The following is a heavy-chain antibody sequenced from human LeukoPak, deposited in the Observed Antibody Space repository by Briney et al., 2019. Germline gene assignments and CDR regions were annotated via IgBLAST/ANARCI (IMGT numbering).Heavy chain of an antibody. V-gene: IGHV4-39*01. CDR1: GDSITNSNYY. CDR2: IYYTGST. Sequence: PSETLSLTCTVSGDSITNSNYYWGWFRQPPGKGLEWIGSIYYTGSTHYNPSLKSRVTISVDTSKNQFSLKLSSVNAADTAVFYCARRLGSAWYFDYWGQGTLVTVSS. D-gene: IGHD6-25*01. CDR3: ARRLGSAWYFDY. J-gene: IGHJ4*02.